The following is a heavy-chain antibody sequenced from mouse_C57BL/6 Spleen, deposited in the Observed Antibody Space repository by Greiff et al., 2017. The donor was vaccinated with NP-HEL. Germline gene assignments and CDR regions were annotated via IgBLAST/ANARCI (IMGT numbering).Heavy chain of an antibody. V-gene: IGHV1-55*01. J-gene: IGHJ2*01. D-gene: IGHD1-1*01. CDR1: GYTFTSYW. CDR2: IYPGSGST. Sequence: QVQLKQPGAELVKPGASVKMSCKASGYTFTSYWITWVKQRPGQGLEWIGDIYPGSGSTNYNEKFKSKATLTVDTSSSTAYMQLSSLTSEDSAVYYCASNYYGSSYYFDYWGQGTTLTVSS. CDR3: ASNYYGSSYYFDY.